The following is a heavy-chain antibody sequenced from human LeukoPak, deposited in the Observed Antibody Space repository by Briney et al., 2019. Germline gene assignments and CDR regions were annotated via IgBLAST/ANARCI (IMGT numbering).Heavy chain of an antibody. V-gene: IGHV3-23*01. CDR3: AKVVSGYHFDY. Sequence: PGGSLRLSCAASGFTFSSYGMSWVRRAPGKGPEWASGISGSGGNTYYADSVKGRFTISRDNSQNTLYLQMNTLRAEDTAVYYCAKVVSGYHFDYWGQGTLVTVSS. CDR1: GFTFSSYG. CDR2: ISGSGGNT. J-gene: IGHJ4*02. D-gene: IGHD5-12*01.